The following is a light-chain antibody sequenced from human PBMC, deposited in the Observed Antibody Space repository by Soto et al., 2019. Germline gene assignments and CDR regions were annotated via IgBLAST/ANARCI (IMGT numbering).Light chain of an antibody. CDR3: QQRSNWPPYT. CDR1: QSVSSY. J-gene: IGKJ2*01. Sequence: EIVLTQSPATLSLSPGERANLSCRASQSVSSYLAWYQQKPGQATRLLIYDASNSATGIPARFSGSGSGTDFTLSISSPEPEDFAVYYCQQRSNWPPYTFGEGTKLEIE. CDR2: DAS. V-gene: IGKV3-11*01.